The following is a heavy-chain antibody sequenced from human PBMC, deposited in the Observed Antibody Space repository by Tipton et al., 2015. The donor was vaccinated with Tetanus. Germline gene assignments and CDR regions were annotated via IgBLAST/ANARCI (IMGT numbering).Heavy chain of an antibody. D-gene: IGHD2-21*01. Sequence: GLVKPSETLSLTCAVSGGSLSDYYWSWIRQPPGKGLEWIGYIYYTGSTNYNPSLKSGVTISLDTSKNQFSLKLTSVGAADTAVYYCAGLTGHSMDVVDYYYFGMDVWGQGTKATVSS. V-gene: IGHV4-59*01. CDR2: IYYTGST. CDR1: GGSLSDYY. CDR3: AGLTGHSMDVVDYYYFGMDV. J-gene: IGHJ6*02.